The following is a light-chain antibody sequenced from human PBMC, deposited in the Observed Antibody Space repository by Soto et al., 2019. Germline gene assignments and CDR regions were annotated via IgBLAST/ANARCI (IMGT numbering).Light chain of an antibody. Sequence: SALTPPTSLSGSTGRSITVSCTGTTDDVGSYSLVSWYQQHAGKAPKLLLYEGSKRPSGVSNRFSGSKSGNTASLTISGLQAEDEADYYCCLYVGSDSFVFGTGTKAPS. CDR2: EGS. CDR1: TDDVGSYSL. J-gene: IGLJ1*01. V-gene: IGLV2-23*01. CDR3: CLYVGSDSFV.